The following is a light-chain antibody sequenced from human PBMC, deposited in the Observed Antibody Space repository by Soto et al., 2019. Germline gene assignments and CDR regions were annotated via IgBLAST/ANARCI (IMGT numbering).Light chain of an antibody. CDR3: QQYGSSIT. V-gene: IGKV3-20*01. J-gene: IGKJ5*01. CDR2: DAS. CDR1: QSVRSS. Sequence: EIVLTQSPGTLSLSPGERATLSCRASQSVRSSLAWYQQKPGQAPRLFIYDASTRATGIPDRFSGSGSGTDFTLTISRLEPEDFAVYYCQQYGSSITFGQGTRLEIK.